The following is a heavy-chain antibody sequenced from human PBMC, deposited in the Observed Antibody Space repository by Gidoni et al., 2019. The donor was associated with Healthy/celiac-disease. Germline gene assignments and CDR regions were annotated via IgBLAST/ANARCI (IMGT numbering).Heavy chain of an antibody. D-gene: IGHD3-22*01. CDR2: ISYDGSNK. CDR1: GFTFSSYA. V-gene: IGHV3-30*04. J-gene: IGHJ4*02. CDR3: ARGVYYDSSGFYRPLDY. Sequence: QVQLVESGGGVVQPGRSLRLSCAASGFTFSSYAMHWVRQGPGKGLEWVAVISYDGSNKYYADSVKGRFTISRDNFKNTLYLQMNSLRAEDTAVYYCARGVYYDSSGFYRPLDYWGQGTLVTVSS.